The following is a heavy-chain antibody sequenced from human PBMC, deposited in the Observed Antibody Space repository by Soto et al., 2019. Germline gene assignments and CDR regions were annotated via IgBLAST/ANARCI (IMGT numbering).Heavy chain of an antibody. V-gene: IGHV3-23*01. CDR1: GFSFSTYS. Sequence: GGSLRLSCAVSGFSFSTYSMSWVRQAPGKGLEWVSGISAGGGNTYYADSVRGRFTISRDNSKDTLYLQITSLRAEDTAFYYCAKHAEYQLVSWFDPWGQGTLVTVSS. CDR2: ISAGGGNT. CDR3: AKHAEYQLVSWFDP. D-gene: IGHD2-2*01. J-gene: IGHJ5*02.